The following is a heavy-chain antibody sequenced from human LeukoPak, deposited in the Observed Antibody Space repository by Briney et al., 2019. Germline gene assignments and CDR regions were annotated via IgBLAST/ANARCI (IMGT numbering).Heavy chain of an antibody. Sequence: SETLSLTCAVYGGSFSGYYWSWIRQPPGKGLEWIGEINHSGSTNYNPSLKSRVTISVDTSKNQFSLKLSSVTAADTAVYYCARRGGSGRAFDYWGQGTLVTVSS. J-gene: IGHJ4*02. CDR3: ARRGGSGRAFDY. CDR1: GGSFSGYY. V-gene: IGHV4-34*01. CDR2: INHSGST. D-gene: IGHD1-26*01.